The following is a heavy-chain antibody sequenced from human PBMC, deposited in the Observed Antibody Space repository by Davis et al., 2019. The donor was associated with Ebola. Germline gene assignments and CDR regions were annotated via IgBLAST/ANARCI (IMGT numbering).Heavy chain of an antibody. CDR2: ISAYNGNT. J-gene: IGHJ4*02. CDR1: GYTFTSYG. Sequence: ASVKVSCKASGYTFTSYGISWVRQAPGQGLEWMGWISAYNGNTNYTQKLQGRVTMTTDTSTSTAYMELRSLRSDDTAVYYCARSTRHYDSSGYYHHNEFDYWGQGTLVTVSS. V-gene: IGHV1-18*01. D-gene: IGHD3-22*01. CDR3: ARSTRHYDSSGYYHHNEFDY.